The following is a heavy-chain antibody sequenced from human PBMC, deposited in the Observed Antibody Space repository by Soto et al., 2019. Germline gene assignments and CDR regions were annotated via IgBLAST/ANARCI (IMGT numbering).Heavy chain of an antibody. V-gene: IGHV4-4*07. CDR3: ARDPHYGMDV. J-gene: IGHJ6*02. Sequence: LSATWRSPYGPISPYRLSLFRQSAGKGLEWIGRIHATESSNYNPSFKSRVTMSVDTSKNQFYLKVRSVTAAHTAVYYCARDPHYGMDVWGRGTTVTVSS. CDR2: IHATESS. CDR1: YGPISPYR.